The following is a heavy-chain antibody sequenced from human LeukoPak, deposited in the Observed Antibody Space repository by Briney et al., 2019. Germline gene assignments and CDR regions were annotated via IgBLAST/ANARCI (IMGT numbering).Heavy chain of an antibody. J-gene: IGHJ4*02. D-gene: IGHD1-26*01. CDR1: GFTFSDYY. V-gene: IGHV3-11*04. CDR2: ISSSGSTI. Sequence: GGSLRLSCAASGFTFSDYYMSWIRQAPGKGLEWVSYISSSGSTIYYADSVKGRFTISRDNAKSSLYLQMNSLRAEDTAVYYCARVGRYSGSYSDFDYWGQGTLVTVSS. CDR3: ARVGRYSGSYSDFDY.